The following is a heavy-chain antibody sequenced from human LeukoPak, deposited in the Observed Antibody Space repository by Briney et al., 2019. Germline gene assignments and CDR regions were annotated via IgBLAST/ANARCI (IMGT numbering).Heavy chain of an antibody. CDR3: AKLTSGWFEDF. Sequence: PGGSLRLSCAASGFIFSSYAMTWLRQAPGKGLEWVSAISASDGSTYYVDSVKGRFTISRDFSKNTLFLQMNSLRAEDTAVYYCAKLTSGWFEDFWGQGTLVTVSS. J-gene: IGHJ4*02. CDR2: ISASDGST. V-gene: IGHV3-23*01. D-gene: IGHD6-19*01. CDR1: GFIFSSYA.